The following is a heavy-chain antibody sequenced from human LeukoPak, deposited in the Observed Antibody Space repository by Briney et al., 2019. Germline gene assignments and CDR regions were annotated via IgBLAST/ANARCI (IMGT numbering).Heavy chain of an antibody. J-gene: IGHJ3*02. D-gene: IGHD2-2*01. V-gene: IGHV4-34*01. CDR2: INHSGST. Sequence: SETLSLTCAVYGGSFSGYYWSWIRQPPGKGLEWIGEINHSGSTNYNPSLKSRVTISVDTSKNQFSLKLSSVTAADTAVCYCARGFRAYCSSTSCYGAFDIWGQGTMVTVSS. CDR3: ARGFRAYCSSTSCYGAFDI. CDR1: GGSFSGYY.